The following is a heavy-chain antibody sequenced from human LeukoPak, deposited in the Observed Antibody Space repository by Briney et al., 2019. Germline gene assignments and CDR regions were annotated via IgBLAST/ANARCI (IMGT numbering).Heavy chain of an antibody. D-gene: IGHD2-15*01. J-gene: IGHJ4*02. V-gene: IGHV1-18*01. CDR1: GYTFTSYR. CDR2: ISAYSGHT. CDR3: ARDWDCSDGSCYCDY. Sequence: ASVKLSCKASGYTFTSYRISWLRHAPGQGLEWMGWISAYSGHTSYAQRLQGRVTMTTDTSTSTAYMELRSLTSDDTAVDYCARDWDCSDGSCYCDYWGQGTLVTVSS.